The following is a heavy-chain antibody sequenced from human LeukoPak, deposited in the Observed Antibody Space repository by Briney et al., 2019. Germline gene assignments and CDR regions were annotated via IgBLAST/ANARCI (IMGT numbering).Heavy chain of an antibody. V-gene: IGHV3-33*01. CDR1: GFTFKNYG. CDR3: ARGNYESSGTLDY. Sequence: GGSLRLSCVASGFTFKNYGMHWVRQAPGKGLEGVAVIWYDGSKKYYADSVKGRFTISRDNSKNTLYLQVNSLRGEDTAAYYCARGNYESSGTLDYWGQGTLVTVSS. J-gene: IGHJ4*02. CDR2: IWYDGSKK. D-gene: IGHD3-22*01.